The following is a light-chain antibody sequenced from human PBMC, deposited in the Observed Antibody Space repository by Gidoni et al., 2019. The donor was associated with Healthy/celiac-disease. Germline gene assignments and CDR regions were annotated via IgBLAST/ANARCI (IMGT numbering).Light chain of an antibody. CDR1: QSISSL. CDR3: QQYNSYPWT. Sequence: DIQMTQSPSTLSASVGDRVTTTCRASQSISSLLACYQQKPGKAPKLLIYDASSLESGVPSRFSGSGSGTEFTLTISSLQPDDFATYYCQQYNSYPWTFGQGTKVEIK. CDR2: DAS. J-gene: IGKJ1*01. V-gene: IGKV1-5*01.